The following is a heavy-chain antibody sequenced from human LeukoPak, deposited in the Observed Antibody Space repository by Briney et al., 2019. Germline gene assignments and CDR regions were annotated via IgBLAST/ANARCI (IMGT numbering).Heavy chain of an antibody. CDR3: ARGGYDFWSGYFDY. CDR1: GGSISSYY. D-gene: IGHD3-3*01. Sequence: SETLSLTCTVSGGSISSYYWSWIRQPAGKGLEWIGRIYTSGSTNYNPSLKSRVTMSVDTSKNQFSLKLSSVTAADTAVYYCARGGYDFWSGYFDYWGQGTLVTVSS. V-gene: IGHV4-4*07. J-gene: IGHJ4*02. CDR2: IYTSGST.